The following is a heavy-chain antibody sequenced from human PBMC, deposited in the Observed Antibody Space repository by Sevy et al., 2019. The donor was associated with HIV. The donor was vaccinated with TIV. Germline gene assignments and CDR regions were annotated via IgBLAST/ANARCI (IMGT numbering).Heavy chain of an antibody. CDR3: ARVMRCSSTSCYSGAPPGGYYYGMDV. D-gene: IGHD2-2*02. CDR1: GGSISSYY. Sequence: SETLSLTCTVSGGSISSYYWSWIRQPAGKGLEWIGRIYTSGSTNYNPPLKSRVTMSVDTSKNQFSLKLSSVTAADTAVYYCARVMRCSSTSCYSGAPPGGYYYGMDVWGQGTTVTVSS. J-gene: IGHJ6*02. CDR2: IYTSGST. V-gene: IGHV4-4*07.